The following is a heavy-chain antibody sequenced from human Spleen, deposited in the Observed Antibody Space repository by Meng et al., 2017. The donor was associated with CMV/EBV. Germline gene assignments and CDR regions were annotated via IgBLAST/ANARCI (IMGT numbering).Heavy chain of an antibody. J-gene: IGHJ6*02. V-gene: IGHV4-34*01. CDR2: INHSGST. CDR1: GGSFSGYY. D-gene: IGHD5-18*01. CDR3: ARDIGYRYYGMDV. Sequence: SETLSLTCAVYGGSFSGYYWSWIRQPPGKGLEWIGEINHSGSTNYNPSLKSRVTISVDTSKNQFSLKLSSVTAADTAVYYCARDIGYRYYGMDVWGQGTTVTVSS.